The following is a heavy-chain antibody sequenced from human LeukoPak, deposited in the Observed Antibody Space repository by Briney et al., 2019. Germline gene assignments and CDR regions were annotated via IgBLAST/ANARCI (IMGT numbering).Heavy chain of an antibody. CDR2: ISAYNGNT. D-gene: IGHD3-16*01. CDR1: GYTFTSYG. V-gene: IGHV1-18*01. Sequence: ASVKVSCKASGYTFTSYGISWVRQAPGQGLEWMGWISAYNGNTNYAQKLQGRVTMTTDTSTSTAYMELRSLRSDDTAVYYCARDGDVGYDYVWGSYFDYWGQGTLVTASS. CDR3: ARDGDVGYDYVWGSYFDY. J-gene: IGHJ4*02.